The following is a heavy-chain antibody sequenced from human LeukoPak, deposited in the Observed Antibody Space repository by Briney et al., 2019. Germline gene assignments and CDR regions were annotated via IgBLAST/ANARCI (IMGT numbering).Heavy chain of an antibody. J-gene: IGHJ4*02. CDR2: ISSSGSTI. V-gene: IGHV3-48*03. D-gene: IGHD6-13*01. CDR1: GFTFSSYE. CDR3: ARDSWYSSSWYGAYYFDY. Sequence: GGSLRLSCGASGFTFSSYEMNWVRQAPGKGLEWVSYISSSGSTIYYADSVKGRFTISRDNAKNSLYLQMNSLRAEDTAVYYCARDSWYSSSWYGAYYFDYWGQGTLVTVSS.